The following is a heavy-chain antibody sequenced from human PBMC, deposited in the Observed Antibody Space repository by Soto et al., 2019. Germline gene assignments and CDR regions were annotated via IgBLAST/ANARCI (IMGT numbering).Heavy chain of an antibody. CDR2: IIPIFGTA. CDR3: ARPAAGSYYYYCGMDV. CDR1: GGTFSSYA. J-gene: IGHJ6*02. V-gene: IGHV1-69*06. D-gene: IGHD6-13*01. Sequence: GASVKVSCKASGGTFSSYAISWVRQAPGQGLEWMGGIIPIFGTANYAQKFQGRVTITADKSTSTAYMELSSLRSEDTAVYYCARPAAGSYYYYCGMDVWGQGTTVTVSS.